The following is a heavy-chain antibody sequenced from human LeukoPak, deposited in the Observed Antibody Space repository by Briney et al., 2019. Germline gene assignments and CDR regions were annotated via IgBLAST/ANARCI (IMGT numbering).Heavy chain of an antibody. V-gene: IGHV1-46*01. D-gene: IGHD2-15*01. Sequence: GASVKVSCKAPGYTFTSYYMHWVRQAPGQGLEWMGIINPSGGSTNYAQKFQGRVTITTDESTSTAYMELSSLRSEDTAVYYCARDNAPRGCSGGSCYSWLNYYYMDVWGKGTTVTVSS. CDR2: INPSGGST. CDR3: ARDNAPRGCSGGSCYSWLNYYYMDV. CDR1: GYTFTSYY. J-gene: IGHJ6*03.